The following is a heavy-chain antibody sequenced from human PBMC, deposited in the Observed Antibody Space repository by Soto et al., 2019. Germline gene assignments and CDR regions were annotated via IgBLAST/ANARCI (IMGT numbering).Heavy chain of an antibody. CDR1: GASIISYF. D-gene: IGHD6-19*01. CDR3: AREAGPDRWFDP. CDR2: ISTSGTT. J-gene: IGHJ5*02. V-gene: IGHV4-4*07. Sequence: SATLSLTCTVSGASIISYFWTWIRQPAGKGLDWIGRISTSGTTNYNPSLKSRVTMSVDTSKNHFSLNLSSVTAADTAVYYCAREAGPDRWFDPWGQGTLVTVSS.